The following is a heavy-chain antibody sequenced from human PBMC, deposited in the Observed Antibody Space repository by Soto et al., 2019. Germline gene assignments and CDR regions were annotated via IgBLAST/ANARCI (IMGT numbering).Heavy chain of an antibody. CDR2: ISAYNGNT. V-gene: IGHV1-18*04. CDR3: ARGLIVVDSYYYYGLDV. Sequence: QVQLVQSGAEVKKPGASVKVSCKASGYTFTSYGISWVRQAPGQGHEWMGWISAYNGNTNYAQKLQGRVTMTTDTSTSTAYMELRSLRSDDTAVYYCARGLIVVDSYYYYGLDVWGQGTTVTVSS. J-gene: IGHJ6*02. D-gene: IGHD3-22*01. CDR1: GYTFTSYG.